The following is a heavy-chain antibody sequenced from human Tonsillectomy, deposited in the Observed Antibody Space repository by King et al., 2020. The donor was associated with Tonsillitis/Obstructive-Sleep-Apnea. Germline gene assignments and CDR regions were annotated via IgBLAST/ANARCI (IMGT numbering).Heavy chain of an antibody. D-gene: IGHD3-9*01. CDR2: IIPMFGTA. V-gene: IGHV1-69*12. J-gene: IGHJ6*03. CDR1: GGTFSSYA. Sequence: QVQLVQSGAEVKKPGSSVKVSCKASGGTFSSYAINWVRQAPGQGLEWMGGIIPMFGTANYAQKFQGRVTITADESTSTAYMELSSLRSEDTAVYYCANKYDSLTGYGPYYYMDVWGKGTTVTVSS. CDR3: ANKYDSLTGYGPYYYMDV.